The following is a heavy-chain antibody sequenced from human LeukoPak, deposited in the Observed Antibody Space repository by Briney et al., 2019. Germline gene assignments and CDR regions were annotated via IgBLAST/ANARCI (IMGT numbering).Heavy chain of an antibody. Sequence: GASVKVSCKASGYTFTSYDISWVRQATGQGLEWMAWLNPNSGNTGYAQKFQGRVTITRNTSIRTAYMELSSLRSEDTAEYYCVRVRPLYDSSSYYFDYWGQGTLVTVSS. CDR3: VRVRPLYDSSSYYFDY. CDR2: LNPNSGNT. CDR1: GYTFTSYD. D-gene: IGHD6-6*01. V-gene: IGHV1-8*03. J-gene: IGHJ4*02.